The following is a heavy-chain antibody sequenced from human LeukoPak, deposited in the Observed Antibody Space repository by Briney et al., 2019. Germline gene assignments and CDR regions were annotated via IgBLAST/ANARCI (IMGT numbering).Heavy chain of an antibody. Sequence: QPGRSLRLSCAASGFTFSSYGMHWVRQAPGKGLEWVAVIWYDGSNKYYADSVKGRFTISRDNSKNTVYLQMNRLRAEDTAVYYCAKDGMGGPSTEFDYWGQGTLVTVSS. CDR2: IWYDGSNK. J-gene: IGHJ4*02. V-gene: IGHV3-33*06. CDR1: GFTFSSYG. CDR3: AKDGMGGPSTEFDY. D-gene: IGHD1-26*01.